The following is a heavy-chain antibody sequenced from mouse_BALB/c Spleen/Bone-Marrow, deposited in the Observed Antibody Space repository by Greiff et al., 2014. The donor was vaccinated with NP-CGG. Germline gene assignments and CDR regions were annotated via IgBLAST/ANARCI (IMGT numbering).Heavy chain of an antibody. J-gene: IGHJ3*01. V-gene: IGHV1S81*02. Sequence: QVQLKESGAELVKPGASVKLSCKASGYTFTSYYMYWVKQRPGQGLERIGEINHSNGYTNFNEKFKSKATLTVDKSSSTAYMQLSSLTSEDSAVYYCTREGAYWGQGTLVTVSA. CDR1: GYTFTSYY. CDR2: INHSNGYT. CDR3: TREGAY.